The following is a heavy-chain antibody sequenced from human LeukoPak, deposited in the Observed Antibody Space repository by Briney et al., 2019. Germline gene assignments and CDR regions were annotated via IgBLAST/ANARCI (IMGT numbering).Heavy chain of an antibody. D-gene: IGHD6-13*01. V-gene: IGHV3-53*01. J-gene: IGHJ4*02. CDR1: GFSVSSNF. CDR3: ARDVRTAAASDY. Sequence: PGGSLRLSCAVSGFSVSSNFMSWVRQAPGKGLQSADSVRGRFTISRDNAKNSLYLQMNSLRAEDTAVYYCARDVRTAAASDYWGQGTLVTVSS.